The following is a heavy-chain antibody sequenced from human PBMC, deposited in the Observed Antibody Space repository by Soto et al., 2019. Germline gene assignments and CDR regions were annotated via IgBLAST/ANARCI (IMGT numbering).Heavy chain of an antibody. CDR1: GLTFSDRY. CDR2: IRKKNNSYTT. D-gene: IGHD4-17*01. J-gene: IGHJ4*02. CDR3: TTVTTVDYYFDY. V-gene: IGHV3-72*01. Sequence: EVQLVESGGGLVQPGGSLRLSCAASGLTFSDRYMDWVRQAPGKGLEWVGRIRKKNNSYTTEYAAAVKGGFIISRDDSTNSLYLQMSSLKTEDTAVYYCTTVTTVDYYFDYWGQGTLVTVSS.